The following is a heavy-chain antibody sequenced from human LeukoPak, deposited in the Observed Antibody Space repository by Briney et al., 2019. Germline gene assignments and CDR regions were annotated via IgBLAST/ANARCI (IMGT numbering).Heavy chain of an antibody. Sequence: GGSLRLSCAASGFTFSSYWVHWVRQAPGKGLVWVSRINSDGSSTSYADSVKGRFTISRDNAKNSLYLQMNSLRAEDTAVYYCARDHCSSSSCYTYYGMELWGQGTTVTVSS. V-gene: IGHV3-74*01. CDR3: ARDHCSSSSCYTYYGMEL. J-gene: IGHJ6*02. CDR1: GFTFSSYW. CDR2: INSDGSST. D-gene: IGHD2-2*02.